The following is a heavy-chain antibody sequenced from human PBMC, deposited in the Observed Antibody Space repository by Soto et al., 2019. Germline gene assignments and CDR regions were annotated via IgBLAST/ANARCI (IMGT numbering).Heavy chain of an antibody. V-gene: IGHV2-26*01. CDR3: ARSPPYYYDSSGYPGYFDY. Sequence: QVTLEESGPVLVKPTETLTLTCTVSGFSLSNARMGVSWIRQPPGKALEWLAHIFSNDEKSYSTSLKSRLTISKDTSKSQVVLTMTNMDPVDTATYYCARSPPYYYDSSGYPGYFDYWGQGTLVTVSS. CDR1: GFSLSNARMG. J-gene: IGHJ4*02. CDR2: IFSNDEK. D-gene: IGHD3-22*01.